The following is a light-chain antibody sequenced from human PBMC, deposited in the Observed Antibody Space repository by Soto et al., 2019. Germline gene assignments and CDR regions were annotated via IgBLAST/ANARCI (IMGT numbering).Light chain of an antibody. J-gene: IGKJ1*01. Sequence: DIQMTQSPSTLSASVGDRVTITCRASQSISNWLAWYQQKPGKAPRLLIYKASSLQSGVPSRFSGSASGTEFTLTISSLQPDDFATYYCQQYDSYSWTFGRGTKVEL. CDR1: QSISNW. CDR2: KAS. CDR3: QQYDSYSWT. V-gene: IGKV1-5*03.